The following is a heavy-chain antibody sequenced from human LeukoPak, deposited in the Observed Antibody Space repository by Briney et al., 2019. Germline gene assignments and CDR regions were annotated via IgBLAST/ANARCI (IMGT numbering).Heavy chain of an antibody. CDR2: ISWHSANI. CDR3: ARLGARQVLDY. CDR1: GFNFNAYA. V-gene: IGHV3-9*01. D-gene: IGHD4-17*01. Sequence: PGRSLRLSCDASGFNFNAYAMHWVRQAPGKGLEWVSGISWHSANIDYVDSVKGRFTISRDNAKNSLYLQMNSLRAEDTAVYYCARLGARQVLDYWGQGTLVTVSS. J-gene: IGHJ4*02.